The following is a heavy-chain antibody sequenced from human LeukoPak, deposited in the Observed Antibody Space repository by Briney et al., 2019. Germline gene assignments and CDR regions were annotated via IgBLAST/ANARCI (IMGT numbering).Heavy chain of an antibody. CDR1: GGSISSSSYY. J-gene: IGHJ4*02. V-gene: IGHV4-39*01. D-gene: IGHD2-8*01. CDR3: ARFSNGGYY. CDR2: IYYSGST. Sequence: SETLSLTCTVSGGSISSSSYYWGWIRQPPGKGLEWIGSIYYSGSTYYNPSLKSRVTISVDTSKNQFSLKLSSVTAADTAVYYCARFSNGGYYWGQGTLVTVSS.